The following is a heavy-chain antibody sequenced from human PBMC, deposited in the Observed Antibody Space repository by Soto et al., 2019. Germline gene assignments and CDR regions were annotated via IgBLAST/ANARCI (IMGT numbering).Heavy chain of an antibody. J-gene: IGHJ4*01. D-gene: IGHD3-16*01. CDR1: GFSFSDHH. Sequence: EVQLVESGGGLVQPGGSLRLSCETSGFSFSDHHMDWVRQAPGKGLEWIARIRTKAHSYTTYYAASVKDRFTLSRDDSKNAPFRQGNRLKIAEPALHCCMRDSVRGGGFDYWGLGTLVTVSA. V-gene: IGHV3-72*01. CDR3: MRDSVRGGGFDY. CDR2: IRTKAHSYTT.